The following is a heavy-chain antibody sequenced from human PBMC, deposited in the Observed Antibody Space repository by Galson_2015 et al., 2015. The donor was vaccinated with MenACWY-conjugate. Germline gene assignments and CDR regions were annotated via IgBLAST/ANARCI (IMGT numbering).Heavy chain of an antibody. Sequence: SLRLSCAASGFTFSSHAMSWVRQAPGKGLEWVSSVSGSDATTHYADSVRGRFVISRDNSRNTLYLQMNYLRSDDTAVYYCARYCTVSSCSDYSHDYWGQGTLVTVSS. V-gene: IGHV3-23*01. D-gene: IGHD2-15*01. CDR1: GFTFSSHA. J-gene: IGHJ4*02. CDR3: ARYCTVSSCSDYSHDY. CDR2: VSGSDATT.